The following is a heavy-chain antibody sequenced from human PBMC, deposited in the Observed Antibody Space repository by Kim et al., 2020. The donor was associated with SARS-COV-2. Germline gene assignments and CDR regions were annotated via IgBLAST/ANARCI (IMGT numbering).Heavy chain of an antibody. V-gene: IGHV3-33*01. J-gene: IGHJ4*02. CDR2: GSNK. CDR3: ARASPFDY. Sequence: GSNKYYADSVKGRFTISRDNSKNTLYLQMNSLRAEDTAVYYCARASPFDYWGQGTLVTVSS.